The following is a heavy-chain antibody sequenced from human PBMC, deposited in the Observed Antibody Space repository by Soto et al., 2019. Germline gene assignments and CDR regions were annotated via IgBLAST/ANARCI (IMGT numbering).Heavy chain of an antibody. Sequence: QVQLVESGGGVVQPGRSLRLSCAASGFTFSSYAMHWVRQAPGKGLEWVAVISYDGSNKYYADSVKGRFTISRDNSKNELYLQMNSLRAEDTAVYYCARELIGFYAFDIWGQGTMVTVSS. CDR1: GFTFSSYA. CDR3: ARELIGFYAFDI. V-gene: IGHV3-30-3*01. CDR2: ISYDGSNK. J-gene: IGHJ3*02.